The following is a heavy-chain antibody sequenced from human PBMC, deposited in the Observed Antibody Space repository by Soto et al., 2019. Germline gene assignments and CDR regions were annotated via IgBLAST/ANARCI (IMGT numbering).Heavy chain of an antibody. CDR1: GGSISSGGYY. J-gene: IGHJ6*02. CDR2: IYYSGST. Sequence: SETLSLTCTVSGGSISSGGYYWSWIRQHPGKGLEWIGYIYYSGSTYYNPSLKSRVTISVDTSKNQFSLKLSSVTAADTAVYYCAREKSSSWSHYYYGMDVWGQGTTVTVSS. CDR3: AREKSSSWSHYYYGMDV. D-gene: IGHD6-13*01. V-gene: IGHV4-31*03.